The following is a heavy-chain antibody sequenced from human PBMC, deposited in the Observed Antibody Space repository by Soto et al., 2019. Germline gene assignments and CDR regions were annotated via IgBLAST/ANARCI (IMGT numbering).Heavy chain of an antibody. Sequence: SETLSLTCTVSGGSISGYYWSWIRQPPGKGLEWIGYIYYSGSTNYNPSLKSRVTISVDTSKNQFSLKLSSVTAADTAVYYCGRLDASWAPYYYGMDVWGQGTTVTVSS. J-gene: IGHJ6*02. D-gene: IGHD2-2*01. CDR3: GRLDASWAPYYYGMDV. CDR2: IYYSGST. V-gene: IGHV4-59*08. CDR1: GGSISGYY.